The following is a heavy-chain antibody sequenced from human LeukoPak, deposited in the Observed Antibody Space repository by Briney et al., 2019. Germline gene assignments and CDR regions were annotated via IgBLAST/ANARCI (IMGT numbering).Heavy chain of an antibody. Sequence: ASVKVSCKASGYTFTSYDINWVRQATGQGLEWMGWMNPNSGNTGYAQKFQGRVTMTRNTSISTAYMELSSLRSEDTAVYYCARGVRYQLLFKYYYYYMDIWGKGTTVTVSS. CDR2: MNPNSGNT. V-gene: IGHV1-8*01. J-gene: IGHJ6*03. CDR3: ARGVRYQLLFKYYYYYMDI. CDR1: GYTFTSYD. D-gene: IGHD2-2*01.